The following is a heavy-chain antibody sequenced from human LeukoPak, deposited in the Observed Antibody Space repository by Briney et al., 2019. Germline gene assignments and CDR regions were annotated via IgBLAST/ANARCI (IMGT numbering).Heavy chain of an antibody. D-gene: IGHD3-3*01. CDR1: GGSFSGYY. CDR3: ARDHQFWSGYYYYYYMDV. Sequence: NTSETLSLTCAVYGGSFSGYYWSWIRQPPGKGLEWIGEINHSGSTYYNPSLKSRVTISVDTSKNQFSLKLSSVTAADTAVYYCARDHQFWSGYYYYYYMDVWGKGTTATVSS. V-gene: IGHV4-34*01. J-gene: IGHJ6*03. CDR2: INHSGST.